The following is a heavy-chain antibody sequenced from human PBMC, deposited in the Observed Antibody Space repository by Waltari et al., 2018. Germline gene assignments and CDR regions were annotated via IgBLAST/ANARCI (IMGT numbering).Heavy chain of an antibody. CDR2: IYWNDDE. V-gene: IGHV2-5*01. Sequence: QITLKESGPTLVKPTQTLTLTCTVPGISLNPVGVGVGWIRQSPGKALEWLAVIYWNDDEHYSPSLQTRLNITKDTSKNQAVLTVTNMDPGDTATYFCAHKSIKKAFDFWGQGILVTVSS. J-gene: IGHJ4*02. D-gene: IGHD1-20*01. CDR3: AHKSIKKAFDF. CDR1: GISLNPVGVG.